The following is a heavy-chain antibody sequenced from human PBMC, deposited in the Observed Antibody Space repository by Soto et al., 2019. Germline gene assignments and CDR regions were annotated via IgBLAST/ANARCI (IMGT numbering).Heavy chain of an antibody. V-gene: IGHV4-59*08. Sequence: QVQLQQSGPGLVKPSETLSLTCTVSGGSITNYYWSWVRQPPGKGLEWIGYIYYTGRTNYSPSLKSRVTMSMDTSNSQFSLKLTSVTAADTAVYYCARLSGSGWYTAAYWGQGTLVTVSS. CDR3: ARLSGSGWYTAAY. D-gene: IGHD6-19*01. J-gene: IGHJ4*02. CDR1: GGSITNYY. CDR2: IYYTGRT.